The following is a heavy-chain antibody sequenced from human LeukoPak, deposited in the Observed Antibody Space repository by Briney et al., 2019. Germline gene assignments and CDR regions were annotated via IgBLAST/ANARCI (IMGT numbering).Heavy chain of an antibody. Sequence: YPSQTLSLTCTVSGGSISSGGYYWSWIRQHPGKGLEWIGYIYYSGSTYYNPSLKSRVTISVDTSKNQFSLKLSSVTAADTAVYYCARDVRWDTSTYYFDYWGQGTLVTVSS. J-gene: IGHJ4*02. CDR3: ARDVRWDTSTYYFDY. V-gene: IGHV4-31*03. D-gene: IGHD1-26*01. CDR1: GGSISSGGYY. CDR2: IYYSGST.